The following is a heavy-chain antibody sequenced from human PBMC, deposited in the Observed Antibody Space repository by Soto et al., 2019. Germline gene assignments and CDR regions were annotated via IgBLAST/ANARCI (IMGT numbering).Heavy chain of an antibody. D-gene: IGHD1-26*01. J-gene: IGHJ6*02. CDR3: TRGSYQGNYYYYGMDV. Sequence: EVQLVESGGGLVKPGGSLRLSCAAPGFTFSNAWMSWVRQVPGKGLEWVGRIKSKTDGGTRDYAAPVKGRFTISREDSKKTLYLQMNSLKAEDTGVYYCTRGSYQGNYYYYGMDVWGQGTTVTVSS. V-gene: IGHV3-15*01. CDR2: IKSKTDGGTR. CDR1: GFTFSNAW.